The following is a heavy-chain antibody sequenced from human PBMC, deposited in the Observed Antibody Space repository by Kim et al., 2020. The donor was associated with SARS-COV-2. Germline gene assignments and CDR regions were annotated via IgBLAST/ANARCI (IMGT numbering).Heavy chain of an antibody. V-gene: IGHV1-69*04. Sequence: SVKVSCKASGGTFRSYDISWVRQAPGQGLEWMGRIIPILGIANYAQKFQGRVTITADKSTSTVYMELSSLRSEDTAVYYCASAGYSSGWYNDYYGMDVW. J-gene: IGHJ6*01. CDR3: ASAGYSSGWYNDYYGMDV. CDR1: GGTFRSYD. D-gene: IGHD6-19*01. CDR2: IIPILGIA.